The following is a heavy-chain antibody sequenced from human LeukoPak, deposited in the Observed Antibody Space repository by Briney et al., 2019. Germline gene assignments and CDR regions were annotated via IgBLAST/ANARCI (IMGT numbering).Heavy chain of an antibody. Sequence: GGSLSLSCAASGFTFRNYWMSWVRQAPGEGLEWVANIRPDGSQKYYVDSARGRFTISRDNAKSSLYLQMSSLRPEDTATYYCARDFQPRYCSSSSCSPAWGQGTTVTVSS. CDR1: GFTFRNYW. J-gene: IGHJ6*02. CDR2: IRPDGSQK. CDR3: ARDFQPRYCSSSSCSPA. D-gene: IGHD2-2*01. V-gene: IGHV3-7*03.